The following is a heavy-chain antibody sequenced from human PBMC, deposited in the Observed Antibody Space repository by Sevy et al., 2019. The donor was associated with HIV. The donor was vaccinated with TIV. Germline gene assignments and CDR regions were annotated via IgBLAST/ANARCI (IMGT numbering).Heavy chain of an antibody. Sequence: GGSLRLSCAASGFAFSTHAMHWVRQAPGKGLEWVAVISYEGTETFYVASVEGRFTISRDNSKNMLSLQINSLRHEDTAVYYCARDGGNSVKWYPLYWGHGTLVTVSS. J-gene: IGHJ4*01. V-gene: IGHV3-30-3*01. CDR1: GFAFSTHA. CDR2: ISYEGTET. D-gene: IGHD2-2*01. CDR3: ARDGGNSVKWYPLY.